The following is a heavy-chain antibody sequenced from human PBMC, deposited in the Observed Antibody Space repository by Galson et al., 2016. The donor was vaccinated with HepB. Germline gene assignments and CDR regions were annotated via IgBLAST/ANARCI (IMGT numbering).Heavy chain of an antibody. V-gene: IGHV3-11*01. CDR1: GFTFSDYY. CDR2: INTSGYTI. CDR3: ARGGWSGYSATDY. D-gene: IGHD3-3*01. J-gene: IGHJ4*02. Sequence: SLRLSCAASGFTFSDYYMSWIRQAPGKGLEWVSYINTSGYTIYYADSVKGRFTISRDNAKNSLYLQMNSLRAEDTAVYYCARGGWSGYSATDYWGQGTLVTVSS.